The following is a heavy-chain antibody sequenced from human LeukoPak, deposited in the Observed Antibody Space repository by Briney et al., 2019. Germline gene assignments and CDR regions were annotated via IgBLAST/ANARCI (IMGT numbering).Heavy chain of an antibody. V-gene: IGHV3-30*04. D-gene: IGHD6-13*01. Sequence: GRSLRLFCAASGLNFSSYAMHWDRQAPGKGLEWVAVISYDGSNKYYADSVKGRFTISRDNSKNPLYLQMNSLRAEDTAVYYCARDQYSSSWYVGPPSDYWGQGTLVTVSS. J-gene: IGHJ4*02. CDR3: ARDQYSSSWYVGPPSDY. CDR2: ISYDGSNK. CDR1: GLNFSSYA.